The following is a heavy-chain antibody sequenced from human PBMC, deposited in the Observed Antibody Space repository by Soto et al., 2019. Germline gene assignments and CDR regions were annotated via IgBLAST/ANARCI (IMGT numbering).Heavy chain of an antibody. Sequence: PGGSLRPSCAASGFTFRSYSMNWVRQAPGKGLEWVSYISSSSSTIYYADSVKGRFTISRDNAKNSLYLQMNSLRDEDTAVYYCAREIMITFGGVIAPAYGMDVWGQGTTVTVSS. CDR3: AREIMITFGGVIAPAYGMDV. CDR1: GFTFRSYS. V-gene: IGHV3-48*02. J-gene: IGHJ6*02. CDR2: ISSSSSTI. D-gene: IGHD3-16*02.